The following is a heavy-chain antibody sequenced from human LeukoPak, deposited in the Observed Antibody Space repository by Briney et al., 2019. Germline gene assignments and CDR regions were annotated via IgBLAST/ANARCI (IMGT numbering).Heavy chain of an antibody. Sequence: GGSLRLSCAASGFTFSDYYMSWIRQAPGKGLEWVSYISSSGSTIYYADSVKGRFTISRDNAKNSLYLQMNSLRAEDTAVYYCARDSYDFWKGNYMDVWGKGTTVTVSS. J-gene: IGHJ6*03. CDR2: ISSSGSTI. CDR3: ARDSYDFWKGNYMDV. V-gene: IGHV3-11*01. D-gene: IGHD3-3*01. CDR1: GFTFSDYY.